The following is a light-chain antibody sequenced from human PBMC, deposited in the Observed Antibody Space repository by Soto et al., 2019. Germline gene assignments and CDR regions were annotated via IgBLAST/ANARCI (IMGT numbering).Light chain of an antibody. V-gene: IGKV3-20*01. Sequence: EVVLTQSPGTLSLSPGASATLSCRASQSLNNSYLAGYQQKPGQAPRLLIYGASSRATGIPDRFSGSGSGTDFTLTISRLEPEDFAVYYCEQYGGSPPNTFGQGTKLEIK. J-gene: IGKJ2*01. CDR2: GAS. CDR3: EQYGGSPPNT. CDR1: QSLNNSY.